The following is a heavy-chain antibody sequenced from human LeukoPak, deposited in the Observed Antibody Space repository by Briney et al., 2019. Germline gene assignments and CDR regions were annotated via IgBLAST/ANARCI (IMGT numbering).Heavy chain of an antibody. V-gene: IGHV3-23*01. Sequence: GGSLRLSCAASGFPFSSYVMSWVRQAPGKGLEWVSGISGSAGTTYYADSVKGRFTISRDNSKSALYLQMDSLRAEDTALYYCVKNFWSDKYYYYYMDVWGKGTTVTVSS. D-gene: IGHD3-3*01. CDR3: VKNFWSDKYYYYYMDV. CDR1: GFPFSSYV. J-gene: IGHJ6*03. CDR2: ISGSAGTT.